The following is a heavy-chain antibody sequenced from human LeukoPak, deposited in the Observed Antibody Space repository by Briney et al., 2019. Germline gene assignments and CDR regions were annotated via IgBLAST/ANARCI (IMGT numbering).Heavy chain of an antibody. D-gene: IGHD5-24*01. J-gene: IGHJ4*02. V-gene: IGHV3-30*18. CDR3: AKDWERWLQFMGDY. CDR1: GFTFSSYG. CDR2: ISYDGSNK. Sequence: GGSLRLSCAASGFTFSSYGMHWVRQAPGKGLEWVAVISYDGSNKYYADSVKGRFTISRDDSKNTLYLQMNSLRAEDTAVYYCAKDWERWLQFMGDYWGQGTLVTVSS.